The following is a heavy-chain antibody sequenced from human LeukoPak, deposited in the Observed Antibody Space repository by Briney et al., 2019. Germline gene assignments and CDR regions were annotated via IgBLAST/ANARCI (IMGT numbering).Heavy chain of an antibody. CDR1: GYTFTCYY. J-gene: IGHJ4*02. CDR2: INPNSGAT. Sequence: ASVKVSCKGSGYTFTCYYMHWVRQAHGQGLEWMGWINPNSGATNYAQKFRGRVTMTRDTSISTAYMELSRLISDDTAVYYCARVPLLNIAVAGFDYWGQGTLVTVSS. D-gene: IGHD6-19*01. V-gene: IGHV1-2*02. CDR3: ARVPLLNIAVAGFDY.